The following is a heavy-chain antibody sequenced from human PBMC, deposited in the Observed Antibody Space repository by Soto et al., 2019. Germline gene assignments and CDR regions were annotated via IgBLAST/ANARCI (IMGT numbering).Heavy chain of an antibody. Sequence: QVQLVESGGGVVQPGRSLRLSCAASGFSFSSYAMHWVRQAPGKGLEWVAAISYDGTNQYYADSVKGRFTISRDDSKNTGYVQMSGLRTEDTAVYYCGRDSLLGVYYYNTPSPGDYWGQGTLVTVSS. D-gene: IGHD3-10*01. CDR1: GFSFSSYA. CDR3: GRDSLLGVYYYNTPSPGDY. V-gene: IGHV3-30-3*01. J-gene: IGHJ4*02. CDR2: ISYDGTNQ.